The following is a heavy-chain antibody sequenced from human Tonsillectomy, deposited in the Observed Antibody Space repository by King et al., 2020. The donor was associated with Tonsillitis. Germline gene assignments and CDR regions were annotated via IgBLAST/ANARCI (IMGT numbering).Heavy chain of an antibody. D-gene: IGHD3-3*01. Sequence: ITLKESGPTLVKPTQTLTLTCTFSGFSLSTSGVGVGWIRQPPGKALEWLALIYWNDDKRYSPSLKSRLTITKDTSKNQVVLTMTNMDPVDTATYYCAHSGTDFWRRGGLNDAFDIWGQGTMVTVSS. J-gene: IGHJ3*02. CDR1: GFSLSTSGVG. V-gene: IGHV2-5*01. CDR2: IYWNDDK. CDR3: AHSGTDFWRRGGLNDAFDI.